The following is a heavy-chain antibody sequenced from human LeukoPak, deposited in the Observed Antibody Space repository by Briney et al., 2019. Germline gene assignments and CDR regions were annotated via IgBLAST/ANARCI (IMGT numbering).Heavy chain of an antibody. CDR1: GFTVTSYA. CDR3: ARVSEVAAAPGAFDI. Sequence: GGSLRLSCAASGFTVTSYAMHWVRQAPGKGLEWVAVISYDGGTKYYADSVKGRFTISRDNSKNTLYLQMDSLRVEDTAVYYCARVSEVAAAPGAFDIWGQGKMVTIS. D-gene: IGHD6-19*01. J-gene: IGHJ3*02. CDR2: ISYDGGTK. V-gene: IGHV3-30-3*01.